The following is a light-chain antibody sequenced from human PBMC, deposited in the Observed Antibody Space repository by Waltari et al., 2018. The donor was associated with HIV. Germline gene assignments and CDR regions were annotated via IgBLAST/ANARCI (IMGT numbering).Light chain of an antibody. Sequence: DIVMTQTPLSLSVTPGQPASISCKSNQSLQHSNGKTYFYWYLQKSGQPPQLLIYEVSNRFYGVPYRFSGSGSGTDFTLKISRVEAEDVGVYYCLQSLQLPLTFGGGTKVEIK. CDR3: LQSLQLPLT. J-gene: IGKJ4*01. CDR2: EVS. V-gene: IGKV2D-29*01. CDR1: QSLQHSNGKTY.